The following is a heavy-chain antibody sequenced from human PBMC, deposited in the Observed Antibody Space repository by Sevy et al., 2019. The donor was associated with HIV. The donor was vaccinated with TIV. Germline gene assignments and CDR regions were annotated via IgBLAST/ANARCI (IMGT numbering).Heavy chain of an antibody. J-gene: IGHJ2*01. D-gene: IGHD2-2*01. CDR1: GGSFSGYY. V-gene: IGHV4-34*01. CDR2: INHSGST. Sequence: SETLSLTCAVYGGSFSGYYWSWIRQPPGKGLEWIGEINHSGSTNYNPSLKSRVTISVDTSKNQFSLKLSSVTAADTAVYYCARNDIVVVPAASPHHRYWYFDLWGRRTLVTVSS. CDR3: ARNDIVVVPAASPHHRYWYFDL.